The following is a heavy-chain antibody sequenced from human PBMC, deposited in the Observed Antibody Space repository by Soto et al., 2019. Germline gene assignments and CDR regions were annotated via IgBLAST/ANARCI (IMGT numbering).Heavy chain of an antibody. CDR2: INHSGST. CDR3: ARTGGSGSYFALSYYYGMDV. CDR1: GGSFSGYY. Sequence: PSETLSLTCAVYGGSFSGYYWSGIRQPPGKWLEWICEINHSGSTNYNPSLKSRVTISVDTSKNQFSLKLSSVTAADTAVYYCARTGGSGSYFALSYYYGMDVRGQGPTVT. D-gene: IGHD3-10*01. V-gene: IGHV4-34*01. J-gene: IGHJ6*02.